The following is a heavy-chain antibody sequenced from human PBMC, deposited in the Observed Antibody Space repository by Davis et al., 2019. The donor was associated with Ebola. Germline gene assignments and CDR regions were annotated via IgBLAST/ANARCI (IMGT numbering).Heavy chain of an antibody. CDR1: GFTFSSYG. V-gene: IGHV3-33*01. CDR2: IWYDGSNK. Sequence: LTLSCAAYGFTFSSYGMHWVRQAPGKGLEWVAVIWYDGSNKYYADSVKGRSTISRDNSKNTLYLHMNSLRAEEKAVYYCAREAYSGTLRFDYWGQGTLVTVSS. J-gene: IGHJ4*02. CDR3: AREAYSGTLRFDY. D-gene: IGHD1-26*01.